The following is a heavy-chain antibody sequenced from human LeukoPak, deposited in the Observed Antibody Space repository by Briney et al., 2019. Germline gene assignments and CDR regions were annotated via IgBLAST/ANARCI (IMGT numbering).Heavy chain of an antibody. D-gene: IGHD2-2*01. J-gene: IGHJ4*02. Sequence: ASVKVSCKASGYTFTGYYMHWVRQAPGQGLEWMGWINPNSGGTNYAQKFQGRVTMTRDTSISTAYMELSRLRSDDTAVYYCARDIVVVPAAMGVDYWGQGTLVTVSS. V-gene: IGHV1-2*02. CDR2: INPNSGGT. CDR1: GYTFTGYY. CDR3: ARDIVVVPAAMGVDY.